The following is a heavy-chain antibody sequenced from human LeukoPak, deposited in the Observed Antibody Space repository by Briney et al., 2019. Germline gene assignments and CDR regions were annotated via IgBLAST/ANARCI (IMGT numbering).Heavy chain of an antibody. Sequence: PGGSLRLSCAASGFTFSDYWMTWVRQAPGKGPEWVANIKQDGSEKYYVDSVRGRFTISRDNAKNSLFLQMNSLRAEDTAVYYCARGTQYYYGSGSHRYYYYGMDVWGQGTTVTVSS. CDR3: ARGTQYYYGSGSHRYYYYGMDV. J-gene: IGHJ6*02. CDR1: GFTFSDYW. CDR2: IKQDGSEK. D-gene: IGHD3-10*01. V-gene: IGHV3-7*01.